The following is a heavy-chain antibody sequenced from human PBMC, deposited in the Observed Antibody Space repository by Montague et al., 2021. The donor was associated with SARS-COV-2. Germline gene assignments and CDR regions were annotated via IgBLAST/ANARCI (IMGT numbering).Heavy chain of an antibody. CDR2: IKQDGSEK. Sequence: SLRLSCAASGFTFSSYWMSWVRQAPGKGLEWVANIKQDGSEKYYVDSVKGRFTISRDNAKNSLYLQMNSLRAEGTAVYYCARDGIAAAGKYYYYGMDVWGQGTTVTVSS. CDR1: GFTFSSYW. V-gene: IGHV3-7*01. CDR3: ARDGIAAAGKYYYYGMDV. J-gene: IGHJ6*02. D-gene: IGHD6-13*01.